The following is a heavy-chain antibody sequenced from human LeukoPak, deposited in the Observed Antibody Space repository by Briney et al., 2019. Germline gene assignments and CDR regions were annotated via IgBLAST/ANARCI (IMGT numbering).Heavy chain of an antibody. V-gene: IGHV3-7*01. CDR2: MKQDGSEK. Sequence: GGSLRLSCAASGFTFSSYWMSWVRQAPGKGLEWVANMKQDGSEKYYVDSVKGRFTISRDNAKNSLYLQMNSLRAEDTAVYYCARYGVAPAAYYYYMDVWGKGTTVTVSS. D-gene: IGHD2-2*01. CDR1: GFTFSSYW. J-gene: IGHJ6*03. CDR3: ARYGVAPAAYYYYMDV.